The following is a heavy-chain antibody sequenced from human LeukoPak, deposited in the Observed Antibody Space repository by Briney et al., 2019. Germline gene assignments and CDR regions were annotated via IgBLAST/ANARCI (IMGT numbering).Heavy chain of an antibody. D-gene: IGHD1-1*01. Sequence: SETLSLTCAVYGGSFSAYYWSWIRQSPGKGLQWIAEVNHRGDTNYNPSVKGRVTISVDTSKNQFSLKVTSLTAADTAVYYCARGPTISETGYFDYSGQGTPVTVSS. J-gene: IGHJ4*03. V-gene: IGHV4-34*01. CDR2: VNHRGDT. CDR1: GGSFSAYY. CDR3: ARGPTISETGYFDY.